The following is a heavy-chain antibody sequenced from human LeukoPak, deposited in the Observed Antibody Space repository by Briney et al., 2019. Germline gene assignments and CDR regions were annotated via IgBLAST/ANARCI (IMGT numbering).Heavy chain of an antibody. CDR3: ARDEPYYYDSSGYYTYYFDY. D-gene: IGHD3-22*01. CDR2: IYTSGST. CDR1: GGSISSYY. V-gene: IGHV4-4*07. Sequence: PSETLSLTCTVSGGSISSYYWSWIRQPAGKGLEWIGRIYTSGSTNYNPSLKSRVTISVDKSKNQLSLKLSSVTAADTAVYYCARDEPYYYDSSGYYTYYFDYWGQGTLVTVSS. J-gene: IGHJ4*02.